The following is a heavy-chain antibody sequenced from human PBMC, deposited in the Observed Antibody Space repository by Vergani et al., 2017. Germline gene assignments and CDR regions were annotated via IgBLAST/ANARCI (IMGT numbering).Heavy chain of an antibody. D-gene: IGHD6-13*01. Sequence: EVQLVESGGGLVQPGGSLRLSCAASGFTVSSNYMSWVRQAPGKGLEWVSVISGSGGSTYSADSVKGRFTISRDNSKKTLYLQMNSLRAEDTAVYYCAKGQAGAGTDYWGQGTLVTVSS. V-gene: IGHV3-23*04. CDR2: ISGSGGST. CDR3: AKGQAGAGTDY. J-gene: IGHJ4*02. CDR1: GFTVSSNY.